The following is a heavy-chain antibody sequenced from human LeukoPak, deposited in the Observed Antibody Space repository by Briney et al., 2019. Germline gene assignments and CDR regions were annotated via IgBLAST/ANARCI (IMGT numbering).Heavy chain of an antibody. J-gene: IGHJ4*02. D-gene: IGHD2-21*02. CDR2: INHRGSS. V-gene: IGHV4-39*07. Sequence: SETLSLTCTVSGASIYSGSYFWNWIRQAPGKPLEYIGEINHRGSSHYNPSLKTRATLSVDTSKNQFSLKLTSVTAADTAVYFCARGSSFDGYCGAGACDAGYYDSWGQGTPVTVSS. CDR1: GASIYSGSYF. CDR3: ARGSSFDGYCGAGACDAGYYDS.